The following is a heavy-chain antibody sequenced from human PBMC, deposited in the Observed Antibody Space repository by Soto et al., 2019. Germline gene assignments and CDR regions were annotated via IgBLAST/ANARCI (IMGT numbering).Heavy chain of an antibody. D-gene: IGHD3-10*01. CDR2: VYYDGTT. CDR3: ARGNNMIRGVIAYYFDF. V-gene: IGHV4-61*01. Sequence: SETLSLTCTVFGGSVSNDNYYWSWIRQPPGKGLEWIGYVYYDGTTSYNPSLKSRLTTSVDTSKNQFSLRLTSVTAADSALYYCARGNNMIRGVIAYYFDFWGQGTLVTVPS. J-gene: IGHJ4*02. CDR1: GGSVSNDNYY.